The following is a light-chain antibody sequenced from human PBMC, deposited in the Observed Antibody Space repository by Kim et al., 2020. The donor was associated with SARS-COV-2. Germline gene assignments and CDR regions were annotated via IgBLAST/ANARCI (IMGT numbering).Light chain of an antibody. CDR3: CSYAGSVV. CDR2: DGT. CDR1: SSDDGSYNY. J-gene: IGLJ2*01. V-gene: IGLV2-11*01. Sequence: PRRSVTSSCTGTSSDDGSYNYGSWYQQHTGKAPKLIIYDGTVRPCGGPDRYSGSKSGNTASLTISGLQAEDEADYCCCSYAGSVVFGGGTQLTVL.